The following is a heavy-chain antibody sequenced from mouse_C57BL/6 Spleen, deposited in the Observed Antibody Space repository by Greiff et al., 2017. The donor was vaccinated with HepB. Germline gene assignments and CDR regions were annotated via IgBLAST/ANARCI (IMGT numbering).Heavy chain of an antibody. V-gene: IGHV7-3*01. CDR3: ASLHSNLFYAMDY. CDR1: GFTFTDYY. CDR2: IRNKANGYTT. J-gene: IGHJ4*01. D-gene: IGHD2-5*01. Sequence: EVKLVESGGGLVQPGGSLSLSCAASGFTFTDYYMSWVRQPPGKALEWLGFIRNKANGYTTEYSASVKGRFTISRDNSQSILYLQMNALRAEDSATYYCASLHSNLFYAMDYWGQGTSVTVSS.